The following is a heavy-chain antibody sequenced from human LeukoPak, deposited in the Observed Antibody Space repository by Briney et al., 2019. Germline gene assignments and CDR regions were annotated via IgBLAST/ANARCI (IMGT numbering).Heavy chain of an antibody. J-gene: IGHJ4*02. CDR3: ARARNHGSSGFPPYYFDY. Sequence: ASVKVSCKASGYTFTGYYMHWVRQAPGQGLEWMGWINPNSGGTNYAQKFQGRATMTRDTSISTAYMELSRLRSDDTAVYYCARARNHGSSGFPPYYFDYWGQGTLVTVSS. CDR1: GYTFTGYY. D-gene: IGHD6-19*01. CDR2: INPNSGGT. V-gene: IGHV1-2*02.